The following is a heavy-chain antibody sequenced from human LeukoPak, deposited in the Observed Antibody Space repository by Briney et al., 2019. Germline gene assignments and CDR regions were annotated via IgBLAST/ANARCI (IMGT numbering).Heavy chain of an antibody. V-gene: IGHV1-18*01. CDR1: GYTFTSYG. D-gene: IGHD4-11*01. J-gene: IGHJ5*02. CDR2: ISAYNGNT. CDR3: ARDGLHRSQWFDP. Sequence: GASVKVSCKASGYTFTSYGISWVRQAPGQGLEWMELISAYNGNTNYAQKPQGRVTMTTDTSTSTDYMELRSLRSDDTAVYYCARDGLHRSQWFDPWGQGTLVTVSS.